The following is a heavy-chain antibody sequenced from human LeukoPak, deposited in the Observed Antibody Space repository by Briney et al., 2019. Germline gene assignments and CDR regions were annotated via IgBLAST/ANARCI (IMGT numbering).Heavy chain of an antibody. J-gene: IGHJ4*02. CDR3: ARGSGWLPDW. D-gene: IGHD6-19*01. V-gene: IGHV4-59*01. Sequence: SETLSLTCTVSGGSITTYYWSWIRQPPGKGLEWIGHIYDSGNTNYNPSVKGRVTISADTSKNEFSLQLTTVTAADTAVYYCARGSGWLPDWWGQGTLVTVSS. CDR1: GGSITTYY. CDR2: IYDSGNT.